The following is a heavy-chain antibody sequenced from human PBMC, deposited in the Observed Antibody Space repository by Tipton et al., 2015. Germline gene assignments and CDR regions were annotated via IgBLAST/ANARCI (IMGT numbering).Heavy chain of an antibody. CDR1: GGSISSNH. V-gene: IGHV4-59*06. CDR2: IYYSGNT. CDR3: ARVKVATMLYYFDY. J-gene: IGHJ4*02. D-gene: IGHD5-12*01. Sequence: TMSLTCTVSGGSISSNHWSWIRQTPGKGLEWIGYIYYSGNTYYNPSLKSRVTISVDTSKSQLSLKLTSVTAADTAVYYCARVKVATMLYYFDYWGQGTLVTVSS.